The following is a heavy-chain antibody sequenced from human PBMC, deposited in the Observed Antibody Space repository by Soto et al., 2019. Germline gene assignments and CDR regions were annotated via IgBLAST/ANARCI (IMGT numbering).Heavy chain of an antibody. Sequence: GGSLRLSCAASGFTFSSYGMHWFRQAPGKGLEWVAVISYDGGTKYYADSVEGRFTISKSASKETLYLQMNTLRVEDTGIYYCAKASSWYYYYSMDVWGRGTAVTVSS. CDR3: AKASSWYYYYSMDV. V-gene: IGHV3-30*18. CDR1: GFTFSSYG. J-gene: IGHJ6*02. D-gene: IGHD3-16*01. CDR2: ISYDGGTK.